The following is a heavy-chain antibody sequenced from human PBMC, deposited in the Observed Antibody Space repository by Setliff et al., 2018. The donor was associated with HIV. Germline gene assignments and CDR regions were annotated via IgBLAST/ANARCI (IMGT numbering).Heavy chain of an antibody. D-gene: IGHD5-18*01. CDR2: ISTYNRNT. Sequence: ASVKVSCKASGYTFTSYGISWVRQAPGQGLDWMGWISTYNRNTNYAQNLQGRVTMTTDTSTSTAYMELRSLRSDDTAVYYCARQARGYSYGTGFDYWGQGTLVTVSS. CDR3: ARQARGYSYGTGFDY. J-gene: IGHJ4*03. V-gene: IGHV1-18*01. CDR1: GYTFTSYG.